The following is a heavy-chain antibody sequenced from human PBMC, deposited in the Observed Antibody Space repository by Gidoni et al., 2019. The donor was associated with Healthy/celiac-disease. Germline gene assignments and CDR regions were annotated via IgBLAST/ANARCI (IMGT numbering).Heavy chain of an antibody. Sequence: EVQLVESGGVVVQPGGSLRLSCAASGFTFDDYTMHWVRQAPGKGLEWVSLISWDGGSTYYADSVKGRFTISRDNSKNSLYLQMNSLRTEDTALYYCARVQVWSGYSYYYYGMDVWGQGTTVTVSS. CDR2: ISWDGGST. J-gene: IGHJ6*02. CDR1: GFTFDDYT. V-gene: IGHV3-43*01. D-gene: IGHD3-3*01. CDR3: ARVQVWSGYSYYYYGMDV.